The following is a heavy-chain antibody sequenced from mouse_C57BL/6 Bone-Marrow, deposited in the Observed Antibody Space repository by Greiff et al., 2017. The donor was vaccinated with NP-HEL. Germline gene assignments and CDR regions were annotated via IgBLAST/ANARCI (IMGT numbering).Heavy chain of an antibody. V-gene: IGHV1-80*01. CDR2: IYPGDGDT. D-gene: IGHD4-1*01. CDR1: GYAFSSYW. Sequence: QVQLQQSGAELVKPGASVKISCKASGYAFSSYWMNWVKQRPGQGLEWIGQIYPGDGDTNYNGKFKGKATLTVDKSSSTAYMQLSSLTSWDSAVYCCGGHWDGLGYWGQGALVTVSA. J-gene: IGHJ3*01. CDR3: GGHWDGLGY.